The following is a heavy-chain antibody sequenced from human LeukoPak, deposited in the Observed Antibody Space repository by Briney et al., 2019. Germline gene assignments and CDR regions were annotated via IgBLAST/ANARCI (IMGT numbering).Heavy chain of an antibody. Sequence: SQTLSLTCTVSGGSISSGGYYWSWIRQPAGKGLEWIGRIYTSGSTNYNPSLKSRVTISVDTSKNQFSLKLSSVTAADTAVYYCARLDTTLVTPFDYWGQGTLVTVSS. J-gene: IGHJ4*02. V-gene: IGHV4-61*02. D-gene: IGHD5-18*01. CDR2: IYTSGST. CDR1: GGSISSGGYY. CDR3: ARLDTTLVTPFDY.